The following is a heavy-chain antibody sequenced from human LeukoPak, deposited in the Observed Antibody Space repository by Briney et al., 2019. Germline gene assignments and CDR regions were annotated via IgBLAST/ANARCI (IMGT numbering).Heavy chain of an antibody. D-gene: IGHD3-9*01. J-gene: IGHJ6*03. CDR1: GGTFSSYA. Sequence: SVKVSCKASGGTFSSYAISWVRQAPGQGLEWMGGIIPIFGTANYAQKFQGRVTITTDESTSTAYMELSSLRSEDTAVYYCARELRYFDWSLGYMDVWGKGTTVTVSS. V-gene: IGHV1-69*05. CDR3: ARELRYFDWSLGYMDV. CDR2: IIPIFGTA.